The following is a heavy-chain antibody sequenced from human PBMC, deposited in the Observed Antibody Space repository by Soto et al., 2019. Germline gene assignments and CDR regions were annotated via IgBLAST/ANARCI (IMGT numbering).Heavy chain of an antibody. Sequence: EVQLVESGGVLVQSGGSLRLSCAASGFTFSTYWMHWVRQAPGKGLVWVSRIKGDGSSINYADSMKGRFTISRDNARDTVFLQMNDLRAEDTAVYYCARGAMWNYYNKYLGHGTLVTVSS. J-gene: IGHJ4*01. V-gene: IGHV3-74*01. CDR2: IKGDGSSI. D-gene: IGHD3-10*01. CDR1: GFTFSTYW. CDR3: ARGAMWNYYNKY.